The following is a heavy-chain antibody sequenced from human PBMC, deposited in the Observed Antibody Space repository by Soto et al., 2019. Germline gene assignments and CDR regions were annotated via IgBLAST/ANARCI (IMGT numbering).Heavy chain of an antibody. Sequence: GGSLRLSCAASGFTFSSYSMNWGRQAPGKGLEWVSSISSSSSYIYYADSVKGRFTISRDNAKNSLYLQMNSLRAEDTAVYYCARPYGDYDYLDYWGQGTLVTVSS. CDR1: GFTFSSYS. J-gene: IGHJ4*01. D-gene: IGHD4-17*01. CDR3: ARPYGDYDYLDY. CDR2: ISSSSSYI. V-gene: IGHV3-21*01.